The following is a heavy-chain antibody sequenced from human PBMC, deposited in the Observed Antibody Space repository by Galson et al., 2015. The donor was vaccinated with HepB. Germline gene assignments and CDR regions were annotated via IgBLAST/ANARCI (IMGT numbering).Heavy chain of an antibody. CDR3: ARDGGVHRRSAFDV. J-gene: IGHJ3*01. D-gene: IGHD3-3*01. V-gene: IGHV3-30*04. CDR2: VSYDGFNE. Sequence: SLRLSCAASGFTFSTYAMHWVRQAPGKGLEWVAGVSYDGFNEYYAVSVRGRFTVSRDYSKNTLYLQMNSLRDQDTAVYYCARDGGVHRRSAFDVWGQGTMVTVFS. CDR1: GFTFSTYA.